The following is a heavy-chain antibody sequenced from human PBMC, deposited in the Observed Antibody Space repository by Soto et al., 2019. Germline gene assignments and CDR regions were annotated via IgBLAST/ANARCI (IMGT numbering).Heavy chain of an antibody. CDR3: ARDMYSSDYFVKWFEP. J-gene: IGHJ5*02. CDR1: GFSFSSYA. Sequence: QVRLVESGGGVVQPGRSLRLSCTASGFSFSSYAMYWFRQPPGKGLEWVAVISKDGMNKNYADSVKGRVTVSRDNANYSVDLQLNSLRGEETAMYYCARDMYSSDYFVKWFEPWGQGTLVTVSS. CDR2: ISKDGMNK. V-gene: IGHV3-30*04. D-gene: IGHD6-19*01.